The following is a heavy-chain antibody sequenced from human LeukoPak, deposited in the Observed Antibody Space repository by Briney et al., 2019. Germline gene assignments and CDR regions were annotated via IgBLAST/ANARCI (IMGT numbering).Heavy chain of an antibody. J-gene: IGHJ4*02. V-gene: IGHV1-18*01. CDR3: ARDVYCSGGNCYYYFDY. D-gene: IGHD2-15*01. Sequence: GASVKVSCKASGYPFSTYGIIWVRQAPGHGLEWMGWISAYNGDTNYAQKLQGRVTMTTDTSTSTAYMELTSLNSDDTAVYYCARDVYCSGGNCYYYFDYWGQGTLVTVSS. CDR1: GYPFSTYG. CDR2: ISAYNGDT.